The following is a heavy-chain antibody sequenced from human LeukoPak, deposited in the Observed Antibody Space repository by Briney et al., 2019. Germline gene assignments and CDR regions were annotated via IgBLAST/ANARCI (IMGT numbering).Heavy chain of an antibody. CDR1: GFTFSSYE. Sequence: PGGSLRLSCAASGFTFSSYEMSWVRQAPGKGLEWGSYISSSGSIKYYADSVKGRFTISRDNAKNSLYLQMNSLRAEDTAVYYCARDGDCSSTSCYAGDYFDYWGQGTLVTVSS. CDR2: ISSSGSIK. D-gene: IGHD2-2*01. CDR3: ARDGDCSSTSCYAGDYFDY. J-gene: IGHJ4*02. V-gene: IGHV3-48*03.